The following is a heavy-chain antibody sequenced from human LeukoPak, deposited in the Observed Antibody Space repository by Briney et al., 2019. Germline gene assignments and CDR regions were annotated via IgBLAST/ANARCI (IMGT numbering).Heavy chain of an antibody. J-gene: IGHJ4*02. D-gene: IGHD3-3*01. V-gene: IGHV4-34*01. CDR3: ARSRITIFGVVTDFDY. Sequence: PSETLSLTCAVYGGSFSGYYWSWIRQPPGKGLEWIGEINHSGSTNYNPSLKSRVTLSVDTSKNQFSLKLSSVTAADTAVYYCARSRITIFGVVTDFDYWGQGTLVTVSS. CDR1: GGSFSGYY. CDR2: INHSGST.